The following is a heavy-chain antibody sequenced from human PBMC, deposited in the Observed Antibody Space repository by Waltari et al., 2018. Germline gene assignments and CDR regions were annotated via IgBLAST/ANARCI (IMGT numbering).Heavy chain of an antibody. D-gene: IGHD7-27*01. J-gene: IGHJ4*02. V-gene: IGHV3-53*01. CDR1: GVPVRTNY. CDR2: IYSGGNT. CDR3: ARGPGEFLPIDF. Sequence: EVQLVESGGGLFQPGGSLRLSCAASGVPVRTNYMSWVRQAPGKGLDWVSVIYSGGNTYSADSVKGRFTISRDNSKNTLYLQMNSLRAEDTAVYYCARGPGEFLPIDFWGQGTLVTVSS.